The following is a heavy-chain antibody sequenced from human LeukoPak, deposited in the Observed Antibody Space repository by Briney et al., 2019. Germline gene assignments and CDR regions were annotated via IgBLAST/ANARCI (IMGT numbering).Heavy chain of an antibody. D-gene: IGHD3-10*01. V-gene: IGHV4-34*01. CDR2: IHHSGST. CDR1: GGSFSGYY. CDR3: ARALENYYGSGTYPDY. J-gene: IGHJ4*01. Sequence: SETLSLTCAVYGGSFSGYYWSWIRRPPGRGLEWIGEIHHSGSTNYNPSLKSRVTISVGTSKNQFSLKLSSVTAADTGVYYCARALENYYGSGTYPDYWGHGTLVTVYS.